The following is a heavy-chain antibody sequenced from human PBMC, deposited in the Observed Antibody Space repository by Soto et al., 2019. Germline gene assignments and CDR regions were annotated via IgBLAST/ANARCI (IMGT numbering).Heavy chain of an antibody. V-gene: IGHV1-2*02. Sequence: GSVKVYFKASGYPFSVYHMHLVRQAPGQGLEWMGWVHPNSGGTNYAQSFDGRVTMTRDTSIKTAYMELSRLTSDDTAVYYCAKELKRGMDVWGQGTTVTVSS. J-gene: IGHJ6*01. CDR2: VHPNSGGT. CDR1: GYPFSVYH. D-gene: IGHD2-8*01. CDR3: AKELKRGMDV.